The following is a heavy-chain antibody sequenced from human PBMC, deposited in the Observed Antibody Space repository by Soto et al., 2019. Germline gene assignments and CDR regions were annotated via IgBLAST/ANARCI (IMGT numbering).Heavy chain of an antibody. CDR3: ARPSEVAATGVGFDY. D-gene: IGHD2-15*01. CDR2: IYPGDSDT. Sequence: EVQLVQSGAEVKKPGESLKISCNGSGYSFTSYWIGWVRQMPGKGLEWMGIIYPGDSDTRYSPSFQGQVNISADKSISTAYLQWSSLKASDTAMYYCARPSEVAATGVGFDYWGQGTLVTVSS. CDR1: GYSFTSYW. V-gene: IGHV5-51*01. J-gene: IGHJ4*02.